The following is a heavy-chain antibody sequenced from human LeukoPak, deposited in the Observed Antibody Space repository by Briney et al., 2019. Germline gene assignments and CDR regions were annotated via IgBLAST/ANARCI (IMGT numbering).Heavy chain of an antibody. Sequence: GGSLRLSCAASGFTFSGSAMHWVRQAYGKWLEWVGRIRSKANSYATAYAASAKGRFTISRDDSKNTAYLQMNSLKTEDTAVYYCTRDTRKGAPNNDYWGQGTLVTVSS. CDR2: IRSKANSYAT. CDR1: GFTFSGSA. J-gene: IGHJ4*02. CDR3: TRDTRKGAPNNDY. D-gene: IGHD5-18*01. V-gene: IGHV3-73*01.